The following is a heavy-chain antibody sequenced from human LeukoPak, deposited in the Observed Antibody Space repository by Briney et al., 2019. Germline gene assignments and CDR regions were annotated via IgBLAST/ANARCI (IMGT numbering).Heavy chain of an antibody. CDR1: GFTFSSYS. D-gene: IGHD3-9*01. CDR2: ISSSSSYI. J-gene: IGHJ4*02. CDR3: ARGGYYNILTGFRSRFLGFDH. Sequence: GGSLRLSCAAAGFTFSSYSMNWVREAPGKALEWVSSISSSSSYIYYADSVKGRFTISRDNSKNTLYLQMNSLRADDTAVYYCARGGYYNILTGFRSRFLGFDHWGQGTLVTVSS. V-gene: IGHV3-21*01.